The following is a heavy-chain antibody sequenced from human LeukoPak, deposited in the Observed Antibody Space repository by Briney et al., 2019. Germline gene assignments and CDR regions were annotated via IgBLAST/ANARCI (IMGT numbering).Heavy chain of an antibody. CDR1: GGTFSSYA. Sequence: SVKVSFKASGGTFSSYAISWVRQAPGQGLEWMGGIIPIFGTANYAQKFQGRVTITTDESTSTAYMELSSLRSEDTAVYYCARDQGSGYYDSSGYYWFDPWGQGTPVTVSS. D-gene: IGHD3-22*01. CDR3: ARDQGSGYYDSSGYYWFDP. V-gene: IGHV1-69*05. CDR2: IIPIFGTA. J-gene: IGHJ5*02.